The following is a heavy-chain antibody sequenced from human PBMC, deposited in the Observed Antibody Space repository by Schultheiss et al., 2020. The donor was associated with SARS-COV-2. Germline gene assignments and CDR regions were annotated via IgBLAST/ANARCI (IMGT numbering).Heavy chain of an antibody. CDR2: IYHSGST. CDR3: AREYCSSTSCYYNWFDP. Sequence: SQTLSLTCTVSGGSISSYYWSWIRQPPGKGLEWIGEIYHSGSTNYNPSLKSRVTMSVDTSKNQFSLKLSSVTSADTAVYYCAREYCSSTSCYYNWFDPWGQGTLVTVSS. J-gene: IGHJ5*02. V-gene: IGHV4-59*12. D-gene: IGHD2-2*01. CDR1: GGSISSYY.